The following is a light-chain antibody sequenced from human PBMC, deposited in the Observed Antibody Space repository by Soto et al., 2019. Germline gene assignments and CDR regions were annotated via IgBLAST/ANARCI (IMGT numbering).Light chain of an antibody. V-gene: IGLV2-14*01. CDR3: LSHTGSRTL. Sequence: QSVLTQPPSVSGSPGQSITISCTGASSDVGDYNYVSWYQEHPGQVPKLIIFEVTTRPSGVSDRFSGSRSGNTASLTISGLQAEDEADYYCLSHTGSRTLFGGGTKLTVL. CDR1: SSDVGDYNY. J-gene: IGLJ3*02. CDR2: EVT.